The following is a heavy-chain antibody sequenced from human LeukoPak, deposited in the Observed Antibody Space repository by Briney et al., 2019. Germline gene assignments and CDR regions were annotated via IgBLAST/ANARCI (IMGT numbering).Heavy chain of an antibody. CDR2: INGSGGST. V-gene: IGHV3-23*01. J-gene: IGHJ4*02. D-gene: IGHD3-10*01. CDR3: PSYGSGSYYSDY. CDR1: GFTFGSYA. Sequence: GGSLRLSCAASGFTFGSYAMSWVRQAPGKGLEWVSDINGSGGSTYYTDSVKGRFTISRDNSKNTLYLQMNSLRAEDTAVYYLPSYGSGSYYSDYWGQGTLVTVSS.